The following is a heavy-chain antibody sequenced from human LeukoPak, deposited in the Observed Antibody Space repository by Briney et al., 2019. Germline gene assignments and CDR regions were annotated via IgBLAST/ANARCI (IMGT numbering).Heavy chain of an antibody. V-gene: IGHV3-21*01. CDR1: GFTFSRYS. J-gene: IGHJ4*02. CDR2: ISSGSSDI. CDR3: ARVGRGMGIAVDY. Sequence: GGSLRLSCAVSGFTFSRYSMNWVRQAPGKGLEWVSFISSGSSDIYYADSVKGRFTISRDNAMNSLYLQMNSLRAEDTAVYYCARVGRGMGIAVDYWGQGTLVTVSS. D-gene: IGHD6-13*01.